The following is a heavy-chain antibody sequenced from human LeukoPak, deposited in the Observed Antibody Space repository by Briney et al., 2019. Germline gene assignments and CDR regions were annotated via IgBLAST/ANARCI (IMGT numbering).Heavy chain of an antibody. Sequence: PSETLSLTCTVSGGSISSYYWSWIRQPPGKGLEWIGYIYYSGSTNYNPSLKSRVTISVDTSKNQVSLRMTSVTAAETAVYYCARGPPTGAYFYYGIDVWGQGTTVTVSS. V-gene: IGHV4-59*12. J-gene: IGHJ6*02. D-gene: IGHD2-21*01. CDR2: IYYSGST. CDR3: ARGPPTGAYFYYGIDV. CDR1: GGSISSYY.